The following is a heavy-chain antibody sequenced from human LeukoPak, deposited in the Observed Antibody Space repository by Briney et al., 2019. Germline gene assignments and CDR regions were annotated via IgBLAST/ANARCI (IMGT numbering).Heavy chain of an antibody. CDR2: ISSSSSYI. CDR3: AREDHGADAFDI. Sequence: GGSLRLSCAASGFTFSSYSMNWVRQAPGKGLEWVSSISSSSSYIYYADSVKGRFTISRDNAKNSLYLQMNSLRAEDTAVYYCAREDHGADAFDIWGQGTMVTVSS. D-gene: IGHD1-26*01. CDR1: GFTFSSYS. V-gene: IGHV3-21*01. J-gene: IGHJ3*02.